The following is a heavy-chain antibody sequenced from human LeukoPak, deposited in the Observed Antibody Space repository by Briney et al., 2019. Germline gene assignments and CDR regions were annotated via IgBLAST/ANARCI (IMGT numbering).Heavy chain of an antibody. V-gene: IGHV1-69*05. Sequence: GASVKVSCKASGGTFSSYAISWVRQAPGQGLEWMGRIIPIFGTANYARKFQGRVTITTDESTSTAYMELSSLRSEDTAVYYCARERIGYCRSTSCHRWFDPWGQGTLVTVSS. D-gene: IGHD2-2*01. J-gene: IGHJ5*02. CDR2: IIPIFGTA. CDR3: ARERIGYCRSTSCHRWFDP. CDR1: GGTFSSYA.